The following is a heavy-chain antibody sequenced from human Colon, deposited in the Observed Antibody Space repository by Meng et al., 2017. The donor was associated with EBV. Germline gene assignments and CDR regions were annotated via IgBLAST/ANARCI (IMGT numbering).Heavy chain of an antibody. D-gene: IGHD2-8*02. V-gene: IGHV4-4*02. CDR1: GTSISTSNW. CDR3: ARDGGVTHIP. CDR2: IYHNGQT. Sequence: QVLLQGWGAVLVKPSGTLSLTFAVSGTSISTSNWWSWIRQAPGEGLEWIGAIYHNGQTNYNPSLKSRVSMSVDESKNEFSLNLKSVTAADTAVYYCARDGGVTHIPWGQGVLVTVSS. J-gene: IGHJ5*02.